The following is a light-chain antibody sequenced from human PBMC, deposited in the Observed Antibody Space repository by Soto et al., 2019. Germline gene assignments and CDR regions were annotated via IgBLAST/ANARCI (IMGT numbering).Light chain of an antibody. V-gene: IGLV2-14*01. CDR3: SSYTSSSTYV. Sequence: QSVLTQPASVSGSPGQSITSCCTGASSDVGGYNYVSWYQQHPGKAPKLMIYDVSNRPSGVSNRFSGSKSGNTASLTISGLQAEDEADNYCSSYTSSSTYVFGTGTKVTVL. CDR2: DVS. CDR1: SSDVGGYNY. J-gene: IGLJ1*01.